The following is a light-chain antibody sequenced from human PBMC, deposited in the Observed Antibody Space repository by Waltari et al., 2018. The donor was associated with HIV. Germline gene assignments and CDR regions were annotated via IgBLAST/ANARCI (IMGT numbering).Light chain of an antibody. V-gene: IGKV3-20*01. CDR3: QQYGRSPFT. J-gene: IGKJ3*01. Sequence: DIVLTQSPGTLSLSPGERATLSCRASQSVSSGYLAWYQQKPGQAPRLLISGASSRATGIPDRFSGSGSGTDFTLTISRLEPEDFAVYYCQQYGRSPFTFGPGTKVEIK. CDR2: GAS. CDR1: QSVSSGY.